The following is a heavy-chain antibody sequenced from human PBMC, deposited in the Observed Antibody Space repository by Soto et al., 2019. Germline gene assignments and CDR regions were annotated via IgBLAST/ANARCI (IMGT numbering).Heavy chain of an antibody. J-gene: IGHJ6*02. D-gene: IGHD5-18*01. Sequence: PSETLSLTCAVYGGSFSGYYWSWIRQPPGKGLEWIGEINHSGSTNYNPSLKSRVTISVDTSKNQFSLKLSSVTAADTAVYYCARGPTATWLAGYYYYGIDVWGQGTTVTVSS. V-gene: IGHV4-34*01. CDR1: GGSFSGYY. CDR2: INHSGST. CDR3: ARGPTATWLAGYYYYGIDV.